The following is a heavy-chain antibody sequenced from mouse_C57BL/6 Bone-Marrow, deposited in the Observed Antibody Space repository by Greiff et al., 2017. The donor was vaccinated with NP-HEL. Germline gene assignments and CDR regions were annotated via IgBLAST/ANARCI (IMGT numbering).Heavy chain of an antibody. Sequence: QVQLQQSGAELMKPGASVKLSCKATGYTFTGYWIEWVKQRPGHGLEWIGAILPGSGSTYYNEKFKGKATFTADTSSNTAYMQLSSLTTEDSASYYCARGGSSGYGFAYWGQGTLVTVSA. V-gene: IGHV1-9*01. CDR3: ARGGSSGYGFAY. CDR2: ILPGSGST. CDR1: GYTFTGYW. J-gene: IGHJ3*01. D-gene: IGHD3-2*02.